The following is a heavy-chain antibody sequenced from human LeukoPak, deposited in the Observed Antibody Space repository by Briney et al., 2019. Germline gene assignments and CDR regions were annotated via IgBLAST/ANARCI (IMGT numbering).Heavy chain of an antibody. Sequence: GGSLRLSCAASGFTSSSYAMSWVRQAPGKGLEWVSSISSSSSYIYYADSVKGRFTISRDNAKNSLYLQMNSLRAEDTAVYYCASQRIAAAGMRIARWHNWFDPWGQGTLVTVSS. CDR2: ISSSSSYI. CDR1: GFTSSSYA. CDR3: ASQRIAAAGMRIARWHNWFDP. D-gene: IGHD6-13*01. J-gene: IGHJ5*02. V-gene: IGHV3-21*01.